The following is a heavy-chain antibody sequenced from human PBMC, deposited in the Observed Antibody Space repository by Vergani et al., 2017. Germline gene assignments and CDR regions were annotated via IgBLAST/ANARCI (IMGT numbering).Heavy chain of an antibody. V-gene: IGHV1-46*03. J-gene: IGHJ4*02. CDR1: GYTFTAYY. CDR2: ISPDGFRT. CDR3: AREPPLTGFFDY. D-gene: IGHD3-9*01. Sequence: QVQLVQSGAAVGKPGASVKISCKASGYTFTAYYIHWVRQAPEQGLEWVGVISPDGFRTFYAQKFQVRVTITRDTSTSTVYVEVTSLRSDDTAVYYCAREPPLTGFFDYWGQGTLVTVSS.